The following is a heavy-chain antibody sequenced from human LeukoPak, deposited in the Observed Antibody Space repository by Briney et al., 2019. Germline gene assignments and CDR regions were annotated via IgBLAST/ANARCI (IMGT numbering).Heavy chain of an antibody. V-gene: IGHV4-4*07. CDR1: GGSISSYY. Sequence: PSETLSLTCTVSGGSISSYYWGWIRQPAGKGLEWIGRIYTSGSTNYNPSLKSRVTMSVDTSKNQFSLKLSSVTAADTAVYYCARTRVITFGGVYFDYWGQGTLVTVSS. D-gene: IGHD3-16*01. CDR2: IYTSGST. J-gene: IGHJ4*02. CDR3: ARTRVITFGGVYFDY.